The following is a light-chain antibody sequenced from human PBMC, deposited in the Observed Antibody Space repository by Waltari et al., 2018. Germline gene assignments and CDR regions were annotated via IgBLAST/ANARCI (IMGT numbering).Light chain of an antibody. CDR3: SSFANSDPRHV. Sequence: QSALTQPASVSGSPGQSITISCTGTNSDVGGYNFVSWYQQHPGKAPKLMIYDVTNRPPGVSSRFSGSKAGNTASLTISGLQAEDEADYFCSSFANSDPRHVFGTGTKVTVL. CDR1: NSDVGGYNF. V-gene: IGLV2-14*03. CDR2: DVT. J-gene: IGLJ1*01.